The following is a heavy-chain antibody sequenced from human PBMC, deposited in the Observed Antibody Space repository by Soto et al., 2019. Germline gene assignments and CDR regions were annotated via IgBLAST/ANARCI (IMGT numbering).Heavy chain of an antibody. D-gene: IGHD6-6*01. J-gene: IGHJ6*02. V-gene: IGHV4-59*01. CDR1: GGSISSYY. Sequence: XATLSLTCTVCGGSISSYYWSWIRQPPGQGLEWIGYIYYRVSTNYNPSLKSRVTISVDTSKNQFSLKLSSVTAADTAVYYCARVRVFSASIEARDSEYYYGMDVWGQGTTVTVSS. CDR2: IYYRVST. CDR3: ARVRVFSASIEARDSEYYYGMDV.